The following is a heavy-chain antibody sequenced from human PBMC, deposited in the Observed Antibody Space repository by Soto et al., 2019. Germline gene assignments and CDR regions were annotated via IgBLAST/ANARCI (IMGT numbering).Heavy chain of an antibody. CDR1: GGSISSSSYY. V-gene: IGHV4-39*07. CDR2: IDHSGST. Sequence: SETLSLTCAVSGGSISSSSYYWSWIRQPPGKGLEWIGEIDHSGSTNYNPSLKSRVTISVDTSKNQFSLKLSSVTAADTAVYYCARGNVKVAGKTNWFDPWGQGTLVTVSS. CDR3: ARGNVKVAGKTNWFDP. D-gene: IGHD6-19*01. J-gene: IGHJ5*02.